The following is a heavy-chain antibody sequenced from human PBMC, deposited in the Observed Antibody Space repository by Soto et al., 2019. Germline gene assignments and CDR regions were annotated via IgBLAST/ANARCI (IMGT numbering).Heavy chain of an antibody. D-gene: IGHD2-15*01. CDR1: GFSFSAYS. CDR3: ARAGQEVAVFDY. J-gene: IGHJ4*02. V-gene: IGHV3-30-3*01. Sequence: QVHLVESGGGVVQAGRSLRLSCAASGFSFSAYSMDWVRQAPGKGLEWVAVISSDGSKTYYAGSLKGRFTVSRDNSKNILYLQMNSLRAEDTAVYYCARAGQEVAVFDYWGQGTEVTVSS. CDR2: ISSDGSKT.